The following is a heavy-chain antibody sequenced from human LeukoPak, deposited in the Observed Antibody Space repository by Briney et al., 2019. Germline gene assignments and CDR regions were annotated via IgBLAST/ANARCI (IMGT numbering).Heavy chain of an antibody. CDR1: GFSFDDYA. D-gene: IGHD4-17*01. CDR3: AREGYGDYAFDY. V-gene: IGHV3-30-3*01. Sequence: GRSLRLSCEASGFSFDDYAMHWVRQAPGKGLEWVAVISYDGSNKYYADSVKGRFTISRDNSKNTLYLQMNSLRAEDTAVYYCAREGYGDYAFDYWGQGTLVTVSS. CDR2: ISYDGSNK. J-gene: IGHJ4*02.